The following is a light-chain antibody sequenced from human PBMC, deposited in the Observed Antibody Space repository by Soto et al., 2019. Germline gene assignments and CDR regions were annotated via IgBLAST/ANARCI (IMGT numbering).Light chain of an antibody. CDR1: SSNIGSNYD. CDR3: QSYDRSLNVYV. J-gene: IGLJ1*01. Sequence: QLVLTQPPSVSGAPGQRVTISCTGSSSNIGSNYDVHWYQQLPGTAPKLLIYGNSNRPSGVPDRFSCSKSGTSASLAITGLQAEDEADYYCQSYDRSLNVYVFGTGTKLTVL. V-gene: IGLV1-40*01. CDR2: GNS.